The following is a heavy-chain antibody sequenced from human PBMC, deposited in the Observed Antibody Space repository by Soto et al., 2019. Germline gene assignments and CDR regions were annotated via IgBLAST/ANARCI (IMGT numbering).Heavy chain of an antibody. Sequence: QVQLVESGGGVVQPGRSLRLSCAASGFMFSGFGMHWVRQAPGKGLQWVAGISKDGSKKYYADSVKGRFTISRDNSKKTLYLQMNSLRAEDTAVYYCANPSGYYFGLGSHDEASDMWGQATVVTVFS. D-gene: IGHD3-9*01. J-gene: IGHJ3*02. CDR2: ISKDGSKK. CDR1: GFMFSGFG. CDR3: ANPSGYYFGLGSHDEASDM. V-gene: IGHV3-30*18.